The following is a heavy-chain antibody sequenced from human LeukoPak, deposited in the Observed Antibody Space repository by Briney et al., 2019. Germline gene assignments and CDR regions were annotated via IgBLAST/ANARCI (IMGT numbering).Heavy chain of an antibody. Sequence: SCAASGFTVSSNYMSWVRQAPGKGLEWVSVIYSGGSSYYADSVKGRFTISRDNSKNTVYLQMNSLRVEDTAVYYCARGMGGYGGYDYWGQGTLVTVSS. CDR3: ARGMGGYGGYDY. CDR1: GFTVSSNY. V-gene: IGHV3-66*01. CDR2: IYSGGSS. D-gene: IGHD5-12*01. J-gene: IGHJ4*02.